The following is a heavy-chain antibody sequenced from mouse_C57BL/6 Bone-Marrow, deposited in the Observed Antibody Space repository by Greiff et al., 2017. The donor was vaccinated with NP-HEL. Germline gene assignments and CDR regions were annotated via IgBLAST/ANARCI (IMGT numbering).Heavy chain of an antibody. CDR3: ARSGGWFLDY. CDR2: IDPSDSYT. D-gene: IGHD2-3*01. CDR1: GYTFTSYW. Sequence: QVQLQQPGAELVMPGASVKLSCKASGYTFTSYWMHWVKQRPGQGLGWIGEIDPSDSYTNYNQKFKGKSTLTVDKSSSTAYMQLSSLTSEDSAVYYCARSGGWFLDYWGQGTTLTVSS. V-gene: IGHV1-69*01. J-gene: IGHJ2*01.